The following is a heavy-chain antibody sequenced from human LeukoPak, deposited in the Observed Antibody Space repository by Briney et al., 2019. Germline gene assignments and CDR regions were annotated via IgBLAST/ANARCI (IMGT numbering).Heavy chain of an antibody. J-gene: IGHJ5*01. V-gene: IGHV3-23*01. CDR1: GFAFSVYA. CDR2: INSNSGTT. CDR3: AKPISGGLAVTADWFHP. Sequence: GSLGLSCTASGFAFSVYAMSWLCQPPGKGLEWVSTINSNSGTTSYAASVRGRFTISRDNSKNTLYLQLNTLRADDTATYYCAKPISGGLAVTADWFHPWGQGTLVFVSS. D-gene: IGHD6-19*01.